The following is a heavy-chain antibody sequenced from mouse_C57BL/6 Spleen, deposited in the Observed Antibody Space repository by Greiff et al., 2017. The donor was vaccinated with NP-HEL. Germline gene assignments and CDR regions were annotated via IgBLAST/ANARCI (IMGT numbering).Heavy chain of an antibody. CDR2: ISGGGGNT. D-gene: IGHD2-3*01. CDR1: GFTFSSYT. J-gene: IGHJ4*01. CDR3: ARGDGYYDAMDY. Sequence: EVHLVESGGGLVKPGGSLKLSCAASGFTFSSYTMSWVRQTPEKRLEWVATISGGGGNTYYPDSVKGRFTISRDNAKNTLYLQMSSLRSEDTALYYCARGDGYYDAMDYWGQGTSVTVSS. V-gene: IGHV5-9*01.